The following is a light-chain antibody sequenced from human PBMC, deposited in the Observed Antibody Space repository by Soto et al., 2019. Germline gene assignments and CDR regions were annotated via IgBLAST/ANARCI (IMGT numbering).Light chain of an antibody. CDR3: QQYGSSPWT. CDR1: ENVDTN. V-gene: IGKV3-20*01. J-gene: IGKJ1*01. Sequence: EIVMTQSPATLSVSPGEGATLSCRASENVDTNLAWYQHKPGQAPRLLIFGASIRDTGIPDSFSGSGSGTDFTLTISRLEPEDFAVYYCQQYGSSPWTFGQGTKVDI. CDR2: GAS.